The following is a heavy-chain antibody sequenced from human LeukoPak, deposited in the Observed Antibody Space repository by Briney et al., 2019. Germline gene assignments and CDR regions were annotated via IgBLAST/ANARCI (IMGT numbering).Heavy chain of an antibody. CDR1: GFTFSSYA. J-gene: IGHJ4*02. CDR3: ANLGKDYYYDSSGYYY. D-gene: IGHD3-22*01. V-gene: IGHV3-30-3*01. CDR2: ISYDGSNK. Sequence: GGSLRLSCAASGFTFSSYAMHWVRQAPGKGLEWVAVISYDGSNKYYADSVKGRFTISRDNSKNTLYLQMNSLRAEDTAVYYCANLGKDYYYDSSGYYYWGQGTLVTVSS.